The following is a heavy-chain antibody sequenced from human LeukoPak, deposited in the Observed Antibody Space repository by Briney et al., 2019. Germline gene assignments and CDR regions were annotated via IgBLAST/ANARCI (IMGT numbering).Heavy chain of an antibody. CDR1: GFTLSGNA. Sequence: PGGSPRLSCAASGFTLSGNAMSWVRQAPGRGLEWVSGVGGDDRTHYADSVRGRFTISRDNSMNTVSLAMDRLRVEDTAVYYCAKDLSWWAAADHWGQGALVTVAS. V-gene: IGHV3-23*01. CDR2: VGGDDRT. CDR3: AKDLSWWAAADH. J-gene: IGHJ1*01. D-gene: IGHD2-15*01.